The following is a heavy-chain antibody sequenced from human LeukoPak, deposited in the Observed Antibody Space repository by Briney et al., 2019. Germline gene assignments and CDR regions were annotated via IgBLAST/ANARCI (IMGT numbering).Heavy chain of an antibody. Sequence: SETLSLTCTVSGGSISSYYWSWIRQPPGKGLEWIGYIYYSGSTNYNPSLKSRVTISVDTSKNQSSLKLSSVTAADTAVYYCARVAYYYGMDVWGQGTTVTVSS. V-gene: IGHV4-59*01. J-gene: IGHJ6*02. CDR1: GGSISSYY. CDR2: IYYSGST. CDR3: ARVAYYYGMDV.